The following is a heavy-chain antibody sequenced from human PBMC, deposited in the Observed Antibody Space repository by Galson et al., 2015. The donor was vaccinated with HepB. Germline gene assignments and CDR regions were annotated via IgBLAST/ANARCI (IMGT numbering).Heavy chain of an antibody. CDR3: ARVADADYGDHTHFAS. CDR2: ISASTIYT. D-gene: IGHD4-17*01. CDR1: GFTFSDYY. V-gene: IGHV3-11*06. J-gene: IGHJ4*02. Sequence: SLRLSCAASGFTFSDYYMSWIRQAPGKGLEWLSYISASTIYTNCAASAKGRFTVSRDNAKNSLNLQMNSLRAEDTAVYYCARVADADYGDHTHFASWGQGTLVTVSS.